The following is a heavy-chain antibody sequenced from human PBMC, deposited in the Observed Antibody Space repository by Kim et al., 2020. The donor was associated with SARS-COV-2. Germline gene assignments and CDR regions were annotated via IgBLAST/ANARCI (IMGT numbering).Heavy chain of an antibody. J-gene: IGHJ5*02. CDR3: AREYDFWSGSNWFDP. Sequence: DSVEGRFTISRDNSTNTLYLQMNSLRAEDTAVYYCAREYDFWSGSNWFDPWGQGTLVTVSS. D-gene: IGHD3-3*01. V-gene: IGHV3-30*01.